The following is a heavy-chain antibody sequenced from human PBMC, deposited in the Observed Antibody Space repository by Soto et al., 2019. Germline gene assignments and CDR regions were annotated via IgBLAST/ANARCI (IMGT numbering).Heavy chain of an antibody. D-gene: IGHD4-17*01. CDR3: VRLGDYGDYVAGYFDY. Sequence: ASVKVSCKASGGTFSSYAISWVRQAPGQGLEWMGGIIPIFGTANYAQKFQGRVTITADESTSTAYMELSSLRSEDTAVYYCVRLGDYGDYVAGYFDYWGQGTLVTVSS. CDR2: IIPIFGTA. CDR1: GGTFSSYA. J-gene: IGHJ4*02. V-gene: IGHV1-69*13.